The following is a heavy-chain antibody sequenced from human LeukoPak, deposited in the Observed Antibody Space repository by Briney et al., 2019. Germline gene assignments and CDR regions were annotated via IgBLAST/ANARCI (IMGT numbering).Heavy chain of an antibody. J-gene: IGHJ4*02. V-gene: IGHV4-30-4*01. CDR3: ARGGVTGDY. CDR2: IYYSGST. CDR1: GGSISSGDYY. D-gene: IGHD1-14*01. Sequence: PSETLSLTCTVSGGSISSGDYYWRWIRQPPGKGLEWIVHIYYSGSTYYNPSLKSRLTISVYTSKNQFSLKLSSVTAADTAVYYCARGGVTGDYWGQGTLVTVSS.